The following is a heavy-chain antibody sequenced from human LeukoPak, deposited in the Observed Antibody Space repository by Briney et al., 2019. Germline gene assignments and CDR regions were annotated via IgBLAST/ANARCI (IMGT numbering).Heavy chain of an antibody. V-gene: IGHV1-2*02. CDR2: INPNSGGT. Sequence: ASVKVSCKASGYTFTGYYMHWVRQAPGQGLEWMGWINPNSGGTNYAQKLQGRVTMTTDTSTSTAYMELRSLRSDDTAVYYCARAGGGVSTMIVVVPDYWGQGTLVTVSS. CDR3: ARAGGGVSTMIVVVPDY. CDR1: GYTFTGYY. J-gene: IGHJ4*02. D-gene: IGHD3-22*01.